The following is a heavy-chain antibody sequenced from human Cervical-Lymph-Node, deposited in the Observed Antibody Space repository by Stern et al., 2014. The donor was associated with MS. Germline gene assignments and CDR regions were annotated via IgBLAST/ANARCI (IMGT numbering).Heavy chain of an antibody. V-gene: IGHV3-30*04. D-gene: IGHD3-10*01. Sequence: VQLVESGGGVVKPGRSLRISCVASGFTFTNFAMQLVRQAPGQGLEWVVGILHAGSKTYYADCVKGRFTISRDKSKNTLYLQMISLRAEDTAVYYCAKDRKTYYYGSGSYYNSYYFDYWGQGTLVTVSS. CDR3: AKDRKTYYYGSGSYYNSYYFDY. CDR2: ILHAGSKT. CDR1: GFTFTNFA. J-gene: IGHJ4*02.